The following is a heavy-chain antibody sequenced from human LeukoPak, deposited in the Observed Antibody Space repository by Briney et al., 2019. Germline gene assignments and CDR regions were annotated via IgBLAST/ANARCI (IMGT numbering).Heavy chain of an antibody. J-gene: IGHJ4*02. D-gene: IGHD3-10*01. CDR2: IIRRGNT. V-gene: IGHV4-34*12. CDR1: GGSFSGYY. CDR3: ARHGEYYFDY. Sequence: PSETLSLTCAVYGGSFSGYYWSWIRQPPGRGLEWIGQIIRRGNTNYNPSLKSRGTISVDTSKTQLSLKMSTVTAADTALYYCARHGEYYFDYWGQGTLVTVSS.